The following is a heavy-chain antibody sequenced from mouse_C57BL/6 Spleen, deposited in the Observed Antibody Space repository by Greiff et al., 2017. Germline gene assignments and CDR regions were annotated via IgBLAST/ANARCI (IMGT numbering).Heavy chain of an antibody. D-gene: IGHD4-1*01. V-gene: IGHV3-6*01. CDR3: AREGGNWDGAMDY. J-gene: IGHJ4*01. Sequence: VQLQQSGPGLVKPSQSLSLTCSVTGYSITSGYYWNWIRQFPGNKLEWMGYISYDGSNNYNPSLKNRISITRDTSKNQFFLKLNSVTTEDTATYYCAREGGNWDGAMDYWGQGTSVTVSS. CDR1: GYSITSGYY. CDR2: ISYDGSN.